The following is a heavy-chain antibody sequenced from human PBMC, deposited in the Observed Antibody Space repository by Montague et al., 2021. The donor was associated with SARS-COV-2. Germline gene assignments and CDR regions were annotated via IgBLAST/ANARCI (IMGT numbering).Heavy chain of an antibody. J-gene: IGHJ3*02. Sequence: SLRLSCAASGFSFSSFSMHWVRQAPGKGLESLAVVSTDVNEKYYSGSVRGRFTNSRDNSKNTVSLQVNSLRVEDTAVYYCVRDPGMNGLDIWGQGTRVTVSS. CDR3: VRDPGMNGLDI. CDR2: VSTDVNEK. D-gene: IGHD2-8*01. CDR1: GFSFSSFS. V-gene: IGHV3-30*04.